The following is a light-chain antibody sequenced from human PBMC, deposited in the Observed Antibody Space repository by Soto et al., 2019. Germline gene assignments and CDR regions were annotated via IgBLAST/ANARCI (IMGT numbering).Light chain of an antibody. CDR3: QQYGSSPRT. Sequence: EIVLTQSPGTLSLSPGERATLSCRASQSVSSSYLAWYQQKPGQAPRLLIYGASSRATCIPDRFSGSGSGTDFSLTISSLEPEDFAVYYCQQYGSSPRTFGQGTKVEI. V-gene: IGKV3-20*01. J-gene: IGKJ1*01. CDR2: GAS. CDR1: QSVSSSY.